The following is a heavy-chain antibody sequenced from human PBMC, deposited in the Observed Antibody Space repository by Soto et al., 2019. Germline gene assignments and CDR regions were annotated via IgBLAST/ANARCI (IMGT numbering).Heavy chain of an antibody. CDR1: GFTFRTFA. CDR3: AREPWGYSGSAKHFDY. D-gene: IGHD5-12*01. CDR2: VSYDGSYK. V-gene: IGHV3-30*04. Sequence: SLRLSCAASGFTFRTFAMHWFRQVPGKGLEWVAVVSYDGSYKSYADSVKGRFTISRDNSKNTLYLQLNGLRADDTAVFYCAREPWGYSGSAKHFDYWGHGTLVTVSS. J-gene: IGHJ4*01.